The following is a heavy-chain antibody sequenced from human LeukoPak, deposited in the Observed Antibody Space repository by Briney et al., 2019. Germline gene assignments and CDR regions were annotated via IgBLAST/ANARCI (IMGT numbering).Heavy chain of an antibody. D-gene: IGHD2-15*01. CDR2: ISSSGSTI. CDR1: GFTFSDYY. CDR3: AREYCSGGSCYWFDP. V-gene: IGHV3-11*04. J-gene: IGHJ5*02. Sequence: GGSLRLSCAASGFTFSDYYMSWIRQAPGKGLEWVSYISSSGSTIYCADSVKGRFTISRDNSKNTLYLQMNSLRAEDTAVYYCAREYCSGGSCYWFDPWGQGTLVTVSS.